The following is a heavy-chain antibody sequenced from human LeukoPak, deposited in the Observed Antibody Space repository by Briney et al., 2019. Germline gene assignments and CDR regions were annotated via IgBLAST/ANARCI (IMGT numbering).Heavy chain of an antibody. D-gene: IGHD1-26*01. J-gene: IGHJ3*01. CDR2: NKSKSDGGTT. CDR3: TTGAIGN. Sequence: GGALRLSWAASGFTFRNAWVSWVRQAAGEGLGLVGLNKSKSDGGTTQHVAPVKGSFTISRVDSKYTLYPKLNGLKTDNQGVLYSTTGAIGNWGQGTMVTVSS. CDR1: GFTFRNAW. V-gene: IGHV3-15*01.